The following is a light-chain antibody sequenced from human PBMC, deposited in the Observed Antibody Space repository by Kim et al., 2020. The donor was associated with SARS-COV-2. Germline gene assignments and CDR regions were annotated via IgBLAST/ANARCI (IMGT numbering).Light chain of an antibody. V-gene: IGLV1-40*01. CDR1: TSNIGAGYD. CDR3: QSYDTRLTVVV. CDR2: INN. J-gene: IGLJ2*01. Sequence: QSVLTQPPSVSGAPGQRVTISCTGSTSNIGAGYDVHWYQQLPGRAPKLLIYINNNRPSGVPDRFSASKSGTSASLAITGLQAEDEAEYYCQSYDTRLTVVVFGGGTQLTVL.